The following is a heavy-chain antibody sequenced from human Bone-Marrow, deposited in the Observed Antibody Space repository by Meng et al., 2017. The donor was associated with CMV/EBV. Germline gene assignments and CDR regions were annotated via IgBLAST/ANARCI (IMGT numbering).Heavy chain of an antibody. V-gene: IGHV2-70D*14. D-gene: IGHD6-6*01. CDR1: GFSVGASGMR. Sequence: SGPTLVKPTQALALTCTVSGFSVGASGMRVSWIRQAPGEAPEWLARIDRDDDEFYSTSLRTRLTISKDTSENQVILTMTNMDPVDTATYYCARGCIAAHHWGQGTLVTVS. J-gene: IGHJ5*02. CDR3: ARGCIAAHH. CDR2: IDRDDDE.